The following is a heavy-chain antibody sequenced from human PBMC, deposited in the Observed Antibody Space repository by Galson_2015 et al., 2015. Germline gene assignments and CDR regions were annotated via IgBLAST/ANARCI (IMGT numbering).Heavy chain of an antibody. D-gene: IGHD1-26*01. CDR2: TSFDESAK. CDR3: ARGRVGTIYFDY. CDR1: GFTFSSYS. Sequence: SLRLSCADSGFTFSSYSMHWVRQAPGKGLEWVAVTSFDESAKYYADSAKGRFTISRDDAKNSLYLQMNSLRAEDTAVYYCARGRVGTIYFDYWGQGTLVTVSS. V-gene: IGHV3-30-3*01. J-gene: IGHJ4*02.